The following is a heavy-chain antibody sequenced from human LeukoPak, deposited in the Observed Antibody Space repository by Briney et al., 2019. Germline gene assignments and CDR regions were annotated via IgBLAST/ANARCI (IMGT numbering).Heavy chain of an antibody. CDR3: ARGVDV. Sequence: GGSLRLSCAASGFTFNNYAMTWVRQAPGKGLEWVSVVYSGGITYYADSVKGRFIISGDNSKNTLYLQMNSLRAEDTAVYYCARGVDVWGQGTTVTVSS. J-gene: IGHJ6*02. V-gene: IGHV3-66*01. CDR2: VYSGGIT. CDR1: GFTFNNYA.